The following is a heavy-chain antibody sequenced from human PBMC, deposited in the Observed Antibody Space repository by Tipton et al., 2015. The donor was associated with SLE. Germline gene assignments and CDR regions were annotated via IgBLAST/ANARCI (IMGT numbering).Heavy chain of an antibody. V-gene: IGHV4-39*07. J-gene: IGHJ5*02. D-gene: IGHD3-10*01. Sequence: TLSLTCTVSGGSISSSSYNWGWIRQPPGKGLEWIGSIYYSGSTYYNPSLKSRVTISVDTSKNQVSLKLSSVTAADTAVYYCVRGYGSGSYYNGFDPWGQGTLVTVSA. CDR2: IYYSGST. CDR3: VRGYGSGSYYNGFDP. CDR1: GGSISSSSYN.